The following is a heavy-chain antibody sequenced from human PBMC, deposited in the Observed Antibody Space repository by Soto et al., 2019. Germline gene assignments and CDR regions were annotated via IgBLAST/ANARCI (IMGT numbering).Heavy chain of an antibody. J-gene: IGHJ6*02. Sequence: GASLKISCKGSGYSFTRYWIGWVRQMPGKGLEWMGIIYPGDSDTRYSPSFQGQVTISADKSISTAYLQWSSLKASYTAMYYCAVVYCSGGSCPTSYYYYGMDVWGQGTTVTVSS. V-gene: IGHV5-51*01. CDR1: GYSFTRYW. CDR3: AVVYCSGGSCPTSYYYYGMDV. CDR2: IYPGDSDT. D-gene: IGHD2-15*01.